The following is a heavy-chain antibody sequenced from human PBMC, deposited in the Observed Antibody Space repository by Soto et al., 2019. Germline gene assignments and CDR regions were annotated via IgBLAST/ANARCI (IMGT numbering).Heavy chain of an antibody. CDR1: GYTFTIYA. D-gene: IGHD3-22*01. V-gene: IGHV1-69*13. J-gene: IGHJ4*02. CDR3: ARGDDSSGYQHDDY. CDR2: IIPIFGTA. Sequence: GASVKVSCKASGYTFTIYAISWVLRSPGQGLEWMGGIIPIFGTANYAQKFQGRVTITADESTSTAYMELSSLRSEDTAVYYCARGDDSSGYQHDDYWGQGTLVTVSS.